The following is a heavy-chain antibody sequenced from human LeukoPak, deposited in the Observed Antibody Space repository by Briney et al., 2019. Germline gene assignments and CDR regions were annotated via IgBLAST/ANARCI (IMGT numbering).Heavy chain of an antibody. CDR3: ARDRDVLLWFGELSGGLFDY. CDR1: GFTFSDSG. CDR2: VWSDGSSQ. J-gene: IGHJ4*02. D-gene: IGHD3-10*01. Sequence: PGGSLRLFCAASGFTFSDSGMHWVRQASGKGLEWVAIVWSDGSSQYYADSVKGRFTISRDNSKNTVDLQMNNLRAEDTAVYYCARDRDVLLWFGELSGGLFDYWGQGTLVTVSS. V-gene: IGHV3-33*01.